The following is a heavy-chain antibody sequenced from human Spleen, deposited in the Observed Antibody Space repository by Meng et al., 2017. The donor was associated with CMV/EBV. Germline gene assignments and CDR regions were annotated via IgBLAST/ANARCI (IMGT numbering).Heavy chain of an antibody. CDR3: ARSWYSSSTHWFDP. V-gene: IGHV1-69*02. J-gene: IGHJ5*02. CDR2: IIPILGIA. D-gene: IGHD6-13*01. CDR1: GGTFSSYT. Sequence: KASGGTFSSYTISWVRQAPGQGLEWMGRIIPILGIANYAQKFQGRVTITADKSTSTAYMELRSLRSDDTAVYYCARSWYSSSTHWFDPWGQGTLVTVSS.